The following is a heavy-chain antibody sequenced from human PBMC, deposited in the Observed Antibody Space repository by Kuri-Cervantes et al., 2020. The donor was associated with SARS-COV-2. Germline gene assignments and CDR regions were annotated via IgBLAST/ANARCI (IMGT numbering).Heavy chain of an antibody. J-gene: IGHJ5*02. D-gene: IGHD3-10*01. CDR3: AKDRMVQGVIRGTAFDP. CDR2: ISWNSGSI. Sequence: GGSLRLSCAASGFTFDDYAMHWVRQAPGKGLEWVSGISWNSGSIGYADSVKGRFTISRDNAKNSLYLQMNSLRAEDTALYYCAKDRMVQGVIRGTAFDPWGQGTLVTASS. V-gene: IGHV3-9*01. CDR1: GFTFDDYA.